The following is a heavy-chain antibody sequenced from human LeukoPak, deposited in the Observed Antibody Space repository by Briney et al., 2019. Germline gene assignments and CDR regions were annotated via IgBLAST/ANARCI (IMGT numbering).Heavy chain of an antibody. V-gene: IGHV3-33*06. J-gene: IGHJ5*02. Sequence: PGGSLRLSCAASGFTFSSHGMHWVRQAPGKGLEWVAVIWYDGSNKYYADSVKGRFTISRDNSKNTLYLQMNSLRAEDTAVYYCAKVPGPSQGWFDPWGQGTLVTVSS. CDR3: AKVPGPSQGWFDP. CDR1: GFTFSSHG. CDR2: IWYDGSNK.